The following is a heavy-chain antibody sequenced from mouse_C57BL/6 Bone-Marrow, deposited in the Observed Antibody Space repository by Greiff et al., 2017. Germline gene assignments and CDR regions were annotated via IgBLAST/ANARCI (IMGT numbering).Heavy chain of an antibody. CDR2: ISSGGSYT. CDR3: ARRRGWLLRDYFDY. Sequence: EVQLQQSGGDLVKPGGSLKLSCAASGFTFSSYGMSWVRQTPDKRLEWVATISSGGSYTYYPDSVKGRFTISRDNAKNTLYLQMSSLKSEDTAMYYCARRRGWLLRDYFDYWGQGTTLTVSS. V-gene: IGHV5-6*01. J-gene: IGHJ2*01. D-gene: IGHD2-3*01. CDR1: GFTFSSYG.